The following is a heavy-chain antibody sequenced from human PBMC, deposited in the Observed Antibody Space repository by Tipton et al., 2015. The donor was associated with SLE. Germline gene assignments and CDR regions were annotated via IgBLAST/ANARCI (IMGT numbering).Heavy chain of an antibody. CDR1: GLTFSQYR. CDR3: SGWFNY. Sequence: SLRLSCAASGLTFSQYRMHWVRQVPGKGLVWVSHISGDGITTNYADSVKGRFTISRDNAKNTLYLQINSLRVEVSAIYYCSGWFNYWGQGTLVTVSS. D-gene: IGHD6-19*01. V-gene: IGHV3-74*01. J-gene: IGHJ4*02. CDR2: ISGDGITT.